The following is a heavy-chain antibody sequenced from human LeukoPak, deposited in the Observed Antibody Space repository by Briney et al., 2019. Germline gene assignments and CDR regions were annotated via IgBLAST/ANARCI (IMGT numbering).Heavy chain of an antibody. CDR2: IYYSGST. V-gene: IGHV4-59*01. J-gene: IGHJ5*02. CDR1: GGSISSYY. Sequence: PSETLSLTCTVSGGSISSYYWSWIRQPPGKGLEWIGYIYYSGSTNYNPSLKSRVTISVDTSKNQFSLKLSSVTAADTAVYYCARGSWNYVWFEPWGQGTLVTVSS. CDR3: ARGSWNYVWFEP. D-gene: IGHD1-7*01.